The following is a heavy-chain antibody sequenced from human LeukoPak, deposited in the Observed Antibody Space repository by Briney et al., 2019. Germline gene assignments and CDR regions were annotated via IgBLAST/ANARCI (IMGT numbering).Heavy chain of an antibody. Sequence: SQTLSLTCAISGDSVSSNSAAWNWIRQSPSRGLEWLGRTYYRSKWYNDYAVSVKSRITINPDTSKNQFSLQLNSVTPEDTAVYYCAREDWHSYDSSGYYATPNYFDYWGQGTLVTVSS. CDR2: TYYRSKWYN. CDR1: GDSVSSNSAA. V-gene: IGHV6-1*01. D-gene: IGHD3-22*01. J-gene: IGHJ4*02. CDR3: AREDWHSYDSSGYYATPNYFDY.